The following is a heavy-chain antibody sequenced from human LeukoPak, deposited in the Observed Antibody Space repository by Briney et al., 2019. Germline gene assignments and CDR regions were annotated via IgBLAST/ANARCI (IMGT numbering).Heavy chain of an antibody. CDR3: AGAVYSSSWYYFDY. Sequence: GGSLRLSCAASGFTFSSYWMSWVRQAPGKGLEWVANIKQDGSEKYYVDSVKGRFTISRDNAKNSLYLQVNSLRAEDTAVYYCAGAVYSSSWYYFDYWGQGTLVTVSS. CDR2: IKQDGSEK. J-gene: IGHJ4*02. CDR1: GFTFSSYW. V-gene: IGHV3-7*01. D-gene: IGHD6-13*01.